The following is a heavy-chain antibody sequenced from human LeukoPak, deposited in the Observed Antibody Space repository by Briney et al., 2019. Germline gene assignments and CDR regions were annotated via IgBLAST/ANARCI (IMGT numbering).Heavy chain of an antibody. Sequence: GESLKISCKGSGYSFTSYWIGWVRQMPGKGLEWMGTIYPGDSDTRYSPSFQGQVTISADKSISTAYLQWSSLKASDTAMYYCARHSGAAADTGYFDYWGQGTLVTVSS. CDR2: IYPGDSDT. V-gene: IGHV5-51*01. J-gene: IGHJ4*02. D-gene: IGHD6-13*01. CDR3: ARHSGAAADTGYFDY. CDR1: GYSFTSYW.